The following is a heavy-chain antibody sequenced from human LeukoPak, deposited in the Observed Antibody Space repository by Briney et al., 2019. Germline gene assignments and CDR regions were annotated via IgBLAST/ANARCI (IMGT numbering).Heavy chain of an antibody. Sequence: GGSLRLSCAASGFTLSDYAMNWVRQAPGEGLEWLSAISGSDGHTFYADSVKGRFTLSRDNSKNTLYLQMNNLRADDTAVYYCAKVPWVGAITWGQGTLDIVSS. CDR2: ISGSDGHT. CDR3: AKVPWVGAIT. V-gene: IGHV3-23*01. J-gene: IGHJ4*02. CDR1: GFTLSDYA. D-gene: IGHD1-26*01.